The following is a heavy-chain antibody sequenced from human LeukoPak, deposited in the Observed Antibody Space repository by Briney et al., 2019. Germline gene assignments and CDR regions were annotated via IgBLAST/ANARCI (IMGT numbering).Heavy chain of an antibody. D-gene: IGHD3-22*01. CDR2: ISPIFNAV. CDR1: GGTFKTYV. V-gene: IGHV1-69*13. CDR3: ATDRSNHDNFDS. J-gene: IGHJ4*02. Sequence: ASVKVSCKAPGGTFKTYVFSWVRQDAGQGLEWMGGISPIFNAVNYAQRFKGRVTITADEGTNTVFMEMSSLTSEDTAVYYCATDRSNHDNFDSWGQGTLITVSS.